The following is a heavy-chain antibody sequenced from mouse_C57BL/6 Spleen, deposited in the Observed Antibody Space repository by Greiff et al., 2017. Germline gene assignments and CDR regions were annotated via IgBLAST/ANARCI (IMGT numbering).Heavy chain of an antibody. Sequence: VQRVESGPELVKPGASVKIPCKASGYTFTDYNMDWVKQSHGKSLEWIGDINPNNGGTIYNQKFKGKATLTVDKSSSTAYMELRSLTSEDTAVYYCARGIGGLRRRYWYFDVWGTGTTVTVSS. CDR1: GYTFTDYN. D-gene: IGHD2-2*01. J-gene: IGHJ1*03. V-gene: IGHV1-18*01. CDR3: ARGIGGLRRRYWYFDV. CDR2: INPNNGGT.